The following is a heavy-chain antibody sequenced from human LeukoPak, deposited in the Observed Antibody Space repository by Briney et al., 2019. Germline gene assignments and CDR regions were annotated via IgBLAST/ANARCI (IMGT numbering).Heavy chain of an antibody. D-gene: IGHD3-22*01. V-gene: IGHV5-51*01. CDR1: GYSFTSYW. CDR3: ARVHYYDTSDWGNYFDY. Sequence: GESLKISCKGSGYSFTSYWIGWVRQMPGKGLEWMGIIYPGDSDTRYSPSFQGQVTISADKSISTAYLQWSSLKASDTAMYYCARVHYYDTSDWGNYFDYWGQGTLVTVSS. CDR2: IYPGDSDT. J-gene: IGHJ4*02.